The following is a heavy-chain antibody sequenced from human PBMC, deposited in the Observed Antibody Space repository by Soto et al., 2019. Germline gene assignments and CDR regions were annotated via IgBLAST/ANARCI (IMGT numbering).Heavy chain of an antibody. CDR2: IIPIFGTA. D-gene: IGHD5-12*01. CDR3: ARGGRDGYNCDY. Sequence: QVQLVQSGAEVKKPGSSVKVSCKASGGTFSSYAISWVRQAPGQGLEWMGGIIPIFGTANYAQKFQGRVTITADESASTAYMELSSSRSADTGVYYCARGGRDGYNCDYWGQGTLVTVSS. V-gene: IGHV1-69*12. CDR1: GGTFSSYA. J-gene: IGHJ4*02.